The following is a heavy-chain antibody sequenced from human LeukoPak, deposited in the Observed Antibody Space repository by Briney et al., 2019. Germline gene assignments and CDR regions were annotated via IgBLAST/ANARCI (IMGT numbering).Heavy chain of an antibody. CDR3: ASKQGDY. J-gene: IGHJ4*02. V-gene: IGHV3-7*01. CDR2: INPDGSGK. Sequence: GGSLRLSCAAFGFTFRRHWMSWVRQAPGKGLEWVANINPDGSGKYYVDSVKGRFTISRDNAKKSLYLQMNSLRAEDTAVYYCASKQGDYWGQGTLVTVSS. CDR1: GFTFRRHW.